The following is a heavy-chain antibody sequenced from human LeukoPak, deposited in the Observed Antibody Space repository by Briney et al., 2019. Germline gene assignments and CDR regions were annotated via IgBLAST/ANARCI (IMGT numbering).Heavy chain of an antibody. CDR1: GASIRSYY. V-gene: IGHV4-59*12. J-gene: IGHJ3*02. D-gene: IGHD5-18*01. CDR2: IYDSGST. Sequence: PSETLSLTCSVSGASIRSYYWNWIRQPPGKGLEWIGYIYDSGSTNYNPSLKSRVTISVDTSRNQFSLKLSSVTAADTAVYYCARDLKTAMADAFDIWGQGTMVTVSS. CDR3: ARDLKTAMADAFDI.